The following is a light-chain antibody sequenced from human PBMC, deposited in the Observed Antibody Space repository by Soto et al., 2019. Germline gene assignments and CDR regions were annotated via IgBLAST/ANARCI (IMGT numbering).Light chain of an antibody. Sequence: DIVMTQSPDSLAVSLGERATINCKSSQSVLYSSNNKNYLAWYQQKPGQPPKLLIYWASTRESGVPDRFSGSGSVTDFTLPISSRQAEDVAVYYCQHQGTFGQGTKVEIK. CDR3: QHQGT. CDR2: WAS. CDR1: QSVLYSSNNKNY. J-gene: IGKJ1*01. V-gene: IGKV4-1*01.